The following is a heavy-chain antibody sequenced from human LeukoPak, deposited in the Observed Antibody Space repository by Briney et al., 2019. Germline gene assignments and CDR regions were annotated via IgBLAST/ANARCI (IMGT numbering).Heavy chain of an antibody. V-gene: IGHV1-69*13. CDR1: GGTFSDYA. CDR2: IIPIFGTA. CDR3: ARYYYDSSGYYPNLDYFDY. J-gene: IGHJ4*02. D-gene: IGHD3-22*01. Sequence: SVKVSCKASGGTFSDYAISWVRQAPGQGLEWMGGIIPIFGTANYAQKFQGRVTITADESTSTAYMELSSLRSEDTAVYYCARYYYDSSGYYPNLDYFDYWGQGTLVTVSS.